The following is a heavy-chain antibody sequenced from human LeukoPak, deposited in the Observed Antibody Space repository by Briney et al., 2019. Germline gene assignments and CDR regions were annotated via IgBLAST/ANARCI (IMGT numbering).Heavy chain of an antibody. CDR2: ISSSGSTI. D-gene: IGHD6-13*01. V-gene: IGHV3-48*03. Sequence: GGSLRLSCAASGFTFSSYEMNWVRQAPGKGLEWVSYISSSGSTIYYADSVKGRFTISRDNAKNSLYLQMNSLRAEDTAVYYCASESSPAGFDYWGQGTLVTVSS. CDR1: GFTFSSYE. J-gene: IGHJ4*02. CDR3: ASESSPAGFDY.